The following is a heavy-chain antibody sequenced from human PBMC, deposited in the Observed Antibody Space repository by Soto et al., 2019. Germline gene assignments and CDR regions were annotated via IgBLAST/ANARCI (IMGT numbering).Heavy chain of an antibody. D-gene: IGHD3-22*01. CDR1: GYTFTGYY. Sequence: QVQLVQSGAEVKKPGASVKVSCKASGYTFTGYYMHWVRQAPGQGLEWMGWINPNSGGTNYAQKFQGWVNMTRDTSISTAYMELSRLRSDDTAVYYCARGDGDSSGYYRPFDLAFDIWGQGTMVTVSS. J-gene: IGHJ3*02. V-gene: IGHV1-2*04. CDR2: INPNSGGT. CDR3: ARGDGDSSGYYRPFDLAFDI.